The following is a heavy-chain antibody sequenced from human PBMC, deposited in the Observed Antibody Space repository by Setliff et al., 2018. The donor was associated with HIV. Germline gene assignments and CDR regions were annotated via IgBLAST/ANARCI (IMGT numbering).Heavy chain of an antibody. V-gene: IGHV5-51*01. Sequence: PGESLKISCKGSGYSFSNYWIAWVRQMPGKGLEWMGIIYPGYSDTTYNPSFQGQVTISADKSISTTYLRWSSLKASDSAMYYCARQERYCSGGSCYPQAVDIWGQGTMVT. CDR1: GYSFSNYW. J-gene: IGHJ3*02. CDR2: IYPGYSDT. CDR3: ARQERYCSGGSCYPQAVDI. D-gene: IGHD2-15*01.